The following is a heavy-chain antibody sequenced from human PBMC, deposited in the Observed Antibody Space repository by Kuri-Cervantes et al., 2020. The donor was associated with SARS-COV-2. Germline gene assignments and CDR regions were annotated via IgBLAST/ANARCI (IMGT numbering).Heavy chain of an antibody. CDR2: IYYSGST. CDR3: AGTITMVQVSPYDDAFGI. D-gene: IGHD3-10*01. J-gene: IGHJ3*02. Sequence: SETLSLTCTVSGGSISSSSYYWGWIRQPPGKGLEWIGSIYYSGSTYYNPSLKSRVTISVDTSKNQFSLKLSSVTAADTAVYYCAGTITMVQVSPYDDAFGIWGQGTMVTVSS. CDR1: GGSISSSSYY. V-gene: IGHV4-39*01.